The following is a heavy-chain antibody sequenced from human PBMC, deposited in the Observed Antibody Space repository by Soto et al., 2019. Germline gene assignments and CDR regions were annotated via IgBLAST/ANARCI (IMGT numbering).Heavy chain of an antibody. D-gene: IGHD3-16*02. V-gene: IGHV4-34*01. CDR2: INHSGST. CDR3: ARVCRAGPYYDYVWGSYRYQLWGVFDP. Sequence: PSETLSLTCAVYGGSFSGYYRSWIRQPPGKGLEWIGEINHSGSTNYNPSLKSRVTISVDTSKNQFSLKLSSVTAADTAVYYCARVCRAGPYYDYVWGSYRYQLWGVFDPWGQGTLVTVSS. J-gene: IGHJ5*02. CDR1: GGSFSGYY.